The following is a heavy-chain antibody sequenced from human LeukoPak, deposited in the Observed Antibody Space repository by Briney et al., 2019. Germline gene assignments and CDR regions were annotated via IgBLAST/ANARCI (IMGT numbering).Heavy chain of an antibody. CDR3: ARVSLGRFEY. D-gene: IGHD3-10*01. J-gene: IGHJ4*02. CDR1: GVSISSYY. Sequence: SETLSLTCTVSGVSISSYYWSWIRQPPGKGLEWIGYIYYIGSTSYNPSLKSRVTISLDTPKNQFSLKMSSVTAADTAVYYCARVSLGRFEYWGQGALVSVSS. V-gene: IGHV4-59*01. CDR2: IYYIGST.